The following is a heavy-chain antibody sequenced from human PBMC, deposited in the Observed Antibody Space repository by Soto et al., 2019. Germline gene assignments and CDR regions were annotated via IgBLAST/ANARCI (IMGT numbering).Heavy chain of an antibody. Sequence: EVQLLESGGGLVQPGGSLRLSCAASGFTFNTYAMNWVRQAPGKGLEWVSAISGSGRNTYYADSVKGRFTISRDNSKNTLHLQMNGLRAEDTAVYYCSKDRAESLYLGMDVWGQGTTVTVSS. J-gene: IGHJ6*02. CDR2: ISGSGRNT. CDR3: SKDRAESLYLGMDV. CDR1: GFTFNTYA. V-gene: IGHV3-23*01.